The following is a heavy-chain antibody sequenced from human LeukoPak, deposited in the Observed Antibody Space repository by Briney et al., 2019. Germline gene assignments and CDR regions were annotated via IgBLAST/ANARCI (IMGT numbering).Heavy chain of an antibody. CDR2: INHSGST. CDR3: ARGYSGSYFNWFDP. CDR1: GGSFSGYY. Sequence: SETLSLTCAVYGGSFSGYYWSWIRQPPGKGLEWIGEINHSGSTNYNPSLKSRVTISVDTSKNQFSLKLSSVTVADTAVYYCARGYSGSYFNWFDPWGQGTLVTVSS. J-gene: IGHJ5*02. D-gene: IGHD1-26*01. V-gene: IGHV4-34*01.